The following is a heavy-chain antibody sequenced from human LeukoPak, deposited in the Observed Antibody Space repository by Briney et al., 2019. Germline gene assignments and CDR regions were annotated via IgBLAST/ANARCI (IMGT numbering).Heavy chain of an antibody. CDR2: ISAYNGNT. CDR1: GYTLTSYG. D-gene: IGHD3-16*01. CDR3: ARDKTPMITFGGVWPDY. Sequence: GASVKVSCKASGYTLTSYGISWVRPAPGQGLEWMGWISAYNGNTNYAQKLQGRVTMTTDTSTSTAYMELRSLRSDDTAVYYCARDKTPMITFGGVWPDYWGQGTLVTVSS. V-gene: IGHV1-18*01. J-gene: IGHJ4*02.